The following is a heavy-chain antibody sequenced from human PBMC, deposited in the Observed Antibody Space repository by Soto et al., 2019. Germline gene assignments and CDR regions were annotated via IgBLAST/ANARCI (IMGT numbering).Heavy chain of an antibody. D-gene: IGHD3-22*01. Sequence: PSETLSLTCAVYGGSFSGYYWSWIRQPPGKGLEWIGEINHSGSTNYNPSLKSRVTISVDTSKNQFSLKLSSVTAADTAVYYCARGLPRIFGITMIVVRARTFDPWGQGTLVTVSS. CDR3: ARGLPRIFGITMIVVRARTFDP. CDR2: INHSGST. V-gene: IGHV4-34*01. CDR1: GGSFSGYY. J-gene: IGHJ5*02.